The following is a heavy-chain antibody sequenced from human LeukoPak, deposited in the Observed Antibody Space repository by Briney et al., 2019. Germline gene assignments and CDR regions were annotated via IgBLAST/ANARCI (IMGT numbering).Heavy chain of an antibody. V-gene: IGHV3-11*04. CDR1: EVTFSDYY. CDR2: IGTGGSIT. J-gene: IGHJ6*03. Sequence: PGGSLRLSCAASEVTFSDYYMSWIRQAPGKGLQWVSYIGTGGSITYYADSVKGRFTISRDNAKNSLYLQMNSLRVEDTAVYYCARILEGYHYYMDVWGKGTTVTVSS. CDR3: ARILEGYHYYMDV.